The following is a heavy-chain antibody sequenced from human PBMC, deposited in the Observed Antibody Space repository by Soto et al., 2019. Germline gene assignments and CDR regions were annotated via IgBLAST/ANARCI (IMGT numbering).Heavy chain of an antibody. CDR3: AKDIVTMVRGGGLDYYYGMDV. J-gene: IGHJ6*02. V-gene: IGHV3-43*01. Sequence: PGGSLRLSCAGSGFTFDDYTMHWVRQAPGKGLEWVSLISWDGGSTYYADSVKGRFTISRDNSKNSLYLQMNSLRTEDTALYYCAKDIVTMVRGGGLDYYYGMDVWGQGTTVTVSS. D-gene: IGHD3-10*01. CDR1: GFTFDDYT. CDR2: ISWDGGST.